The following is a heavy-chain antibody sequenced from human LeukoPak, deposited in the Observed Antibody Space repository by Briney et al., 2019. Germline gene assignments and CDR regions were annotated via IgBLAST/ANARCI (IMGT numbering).Heavy chain of an antibody. V-gene: IGHV3-43*02. J-gene: IGHJ4*02. Sequence: PGGSLRLSCAASGFTFNDYIMHWVRQVPGKGLEWVSLVSGDGSTTHYADSVKGRFTIYRDNNKNSVYLQLNSLRGEDTAFYYCVKDETGSCDYWGQGTLVTVSS. CDR2: VSGDGSTT. CDR1: GFTFNDYI. CDR3: VKDETGSCDY. D-gene: IGHD1-26*01.